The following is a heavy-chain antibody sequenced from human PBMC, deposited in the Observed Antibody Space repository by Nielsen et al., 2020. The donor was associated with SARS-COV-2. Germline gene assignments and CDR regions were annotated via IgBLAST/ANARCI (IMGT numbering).Heavy chain of an antibody. V-gene: IGHV3-30*04. CDR2: ISYDGSNK. D-gene: IGHD3-3*01. CDR3: AKDCRFLDPYYMDV. Sequence: WIRQPPGKGLEWVAVISYDGSNKYYADSVKGRFTISRDNSKNTLYLQMNSLRAEDTAVYYCAKDCRFLDPYYMDVWGKGTTVTVSS. J-gene: IGHJ6*03.